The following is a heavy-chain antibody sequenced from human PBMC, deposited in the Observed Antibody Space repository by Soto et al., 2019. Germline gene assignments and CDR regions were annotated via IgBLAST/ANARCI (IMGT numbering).Heavy chain of an antibody. CDR2: IIRIFGTA. V-gene: IGHV1-69*01. CDR3: ARASGMSYFDS. Sequence: QVRLVQSGAEVKKPGSSVKVSCKTPGGTFSNYGLTWVRQAPGQGLEWLGGIIRIFGTAKYAQKFQGRVTISADESTSTGYMELTSLKSDDTAVYYCARASGMSYFDSWGQGTLVTVSS. CDR1: GGTFSNYG. J-gene: IGHJ4*02.